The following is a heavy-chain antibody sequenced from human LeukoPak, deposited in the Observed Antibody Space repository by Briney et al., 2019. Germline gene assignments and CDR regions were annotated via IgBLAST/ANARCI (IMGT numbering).Heavy chain of an antibody. CDR1: GYSFTNYW. Sequence: GESLEISCKGSGYSFTNYWIGWVRQMPGKGLEWMGISYPGDSDTRYSPSFQGQVTISADKSISTAYLQWSSLKASDTAMYYCARQSPDYYDSSGHFDYWGQGTLVTVSS. CDR3: ARQSPDYYDSSGHFDY. V-gene: IGHV5-51*01. CDR2: SYPGDSDT. D-gene: IGHD3-22*01. J-gene: IGHJ4*02.